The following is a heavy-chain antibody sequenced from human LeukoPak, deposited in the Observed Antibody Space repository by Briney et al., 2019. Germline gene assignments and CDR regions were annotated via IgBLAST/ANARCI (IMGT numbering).Heavy chain of an antibody. V-gene: IGHV3-7*01. CDR2: INQDGSEI. J-gene: IGHJ3*02. D-gene: IGHD6-19*01. Sequence: GGSLRLSCAASGFTFSSYWMSWVRQAPGKGLEWVANINQDGSEIYYVDSLKGRFTISRDNAKNSLYLQMSSLRAEDTAVYYCARGGVTRIAVAGTYAFDIWGQGTMVTVSS. CDR1: GFTFSSYW. CDR3: ARGGVTRIAVAGTYAFDI.